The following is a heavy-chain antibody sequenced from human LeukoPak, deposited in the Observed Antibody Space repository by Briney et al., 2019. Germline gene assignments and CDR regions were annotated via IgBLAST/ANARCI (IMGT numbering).Heavy chain of an antibody. V-gene: IGHV4-61*02. J-gene: IGHJ4*02. CDR1: GNSISSGDYY. Sequence: PSQTLSLTCTVSGNSISSGDYYWSWIRQPAGKGLEWIGRIYTSGSTNYNPSLKSRVTISGDTSKNQFSLRLSSVTAADTAVYYCARASYSYDINGWVPFDYWGQGTLVTVSS. D-gene: IGHD3-22*01. CDR2: IYTSGST. CDR3: ARASYSYDINGWVPFDY.